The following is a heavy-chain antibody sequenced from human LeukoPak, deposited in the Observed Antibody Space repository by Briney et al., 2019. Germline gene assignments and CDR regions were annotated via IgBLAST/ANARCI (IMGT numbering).Heavy chain of an antibody. D-gene: IGHD4-17*01. V-gene: IGHV1-69*04. CDR1: GGTFSSYA. J-gene: IGHJ4*02. CDR2: IIPILGIA. Sequence: SVKVSCKASGGTFSSYAISWVRQAPGQGLEWMGRIIPILGIANYAQKFQGSVTITADKSTSTAYMELSSLRSEDTAVYYCARDVAVTTEPLDYWGQGTLVTVSS. CDR3: ARDVAVTTEPLDY.